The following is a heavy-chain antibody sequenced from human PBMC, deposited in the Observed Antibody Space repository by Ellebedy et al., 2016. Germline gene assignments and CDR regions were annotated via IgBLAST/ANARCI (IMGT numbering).Heavy chain of an antibody. CDR2: ISYDGSNK. J-gene: IGHJ4*02. CDR1: GFTFSSFA. CDR3: ARDGNWEDDFWSGYPQYFDY. V-gene: IGHV3-30*04. Sequence: GGSLRLSCAASGFTFSSFAMHWVRQAPGKGLEWVALISYDGSNKYYVDSVKGRFTISRDNSKNTLYLQMNSLRAEDTAVYYCARDGNWEDDFWSGYPQYFDYWGQGILVTVSS. D-gene: IGHD3-3*01.